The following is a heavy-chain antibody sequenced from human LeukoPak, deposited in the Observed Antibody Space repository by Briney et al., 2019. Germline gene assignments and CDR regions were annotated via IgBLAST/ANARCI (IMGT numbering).Heavy chain of an antibody. CDR1: GGSISSGGYY. J-gene: IGHJ4*02. CDR3: ARAYYGDYEVYYFDY. Sequence: PSETLSLTCTVSGGSISSGGYYWSWIRQPPGKGLEWIGYIYHSGSTYYNPSLKSRVTISVDRSKNQFSLKLSSVTAADTAVYYYARAYYGDYEVYYFDYWGQGTLVTVSS. D-gene: IGHD4-17*01. V-gene: IGHV4-30-2*01. CDR2: IYHSGST.